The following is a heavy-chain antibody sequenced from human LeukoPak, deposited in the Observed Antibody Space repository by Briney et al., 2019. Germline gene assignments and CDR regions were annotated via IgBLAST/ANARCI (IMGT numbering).Heavy chain of an antibody. J-gene: IGHJ4*02. CDR1: GGSMRTSSYY. CDR2: ISYSGST. V-gene: IGHV4-39*01. CDR3: ARGIGWSYFDY. D-gene: IGHD2-2*03. Sequence: KTSETLSLTCIVSGGSMRTSSYYWGWIRQPPGKGLEWIGSISYSGSTYYSASLMSRVTISVDTFKNQFSLQLNSVTPEGTAVYYCARGIGWSYFDYWGQGTPVTVSS.